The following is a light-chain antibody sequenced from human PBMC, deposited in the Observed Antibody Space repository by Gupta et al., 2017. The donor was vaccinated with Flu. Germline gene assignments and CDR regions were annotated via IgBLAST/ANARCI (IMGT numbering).Light chain of an antibody. Sequence: TLSLSPGERATLSCRASQSVSSSYLAWYQQKPGQAPRLLIYGASSRATGIPDRFSGSGSGTDFTLTISRLEPEDFAVYYCQQYGSSPQWTFGQGTKVEIK. CDR1: QSVSSSY. CDR3: QQYGSSPQWT. CDR2: GAS. V-gene: IGKV3-20*01. J-gene: IGKJ1*01.